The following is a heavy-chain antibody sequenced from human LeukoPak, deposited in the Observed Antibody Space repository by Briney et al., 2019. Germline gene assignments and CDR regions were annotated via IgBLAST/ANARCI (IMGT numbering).Heavy chain of an antibody. CDR1: GGSISSSNW. CDR3: ARGHGMIRGVIQRYYYYYMDV. CDR2: TQNSGST. J-gene: IGHJ6*03. D-gene: IGHD3-10*01. V-gene: IGHV4-4*02. Sequence: PSETLSLTCAVSGGSISSSNWWSWIRQPPGKGLRWIGYTQNSGSTKYNPSLKSRVTISVDTSKNQFSLKLRSVTAADTAVYYCARGHGMIRGVIQRYYYYYMDVWGKGTTVTMSS.